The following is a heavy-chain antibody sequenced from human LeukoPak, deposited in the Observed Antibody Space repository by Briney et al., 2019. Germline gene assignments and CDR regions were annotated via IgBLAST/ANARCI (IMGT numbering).Heavy chain of an antibody. CDR2: ISYDGSNK. CDR1: GFTFSSYA. J-gene: IGHJ4*02. V-gene: IGHV3-30-3*01. D-gene: IGHD3-22*01. Sequence: PGRSLRLSCAASGFTFSSYAMHWVRQAPGKGLEWVAVISYDGSNKYYADSVKGRFTISRDNSKNTLYLQMNSLRAEDTAVYYCAKDRKGYYFDYWGQGTLVTVSS. CDR3: AKDRKGYYFDY.